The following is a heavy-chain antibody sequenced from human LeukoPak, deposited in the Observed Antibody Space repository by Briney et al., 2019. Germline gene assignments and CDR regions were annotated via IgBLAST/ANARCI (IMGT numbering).Heavy chain of an antibody. J-gene: IGHJ6*04. Sequence: GASVKVSCKASGYTFTSYGISWVRQAPGQGLEWMGWISAYNGNTNYAQKLQGRVTMTTDTSTSTAYMELRSLRSGDTAVYYCARDVPAAKDYGMDVWGKGTTVTVSS. CDR2: ISAYNGNT. CDR3: ARDVPAAKDYGMDV. V-gene: IGHV1-18*04. D-gene: IGHD2-2*01. CDR1: GYTFTSYG.